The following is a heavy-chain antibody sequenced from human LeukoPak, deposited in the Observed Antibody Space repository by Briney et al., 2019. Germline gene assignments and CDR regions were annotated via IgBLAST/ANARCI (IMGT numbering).Heavy chain of an antibody. CDR2: IRSKAYGGTT. J-gene: IGHJ4*02. CDR1: GFTFGDYA. D-gene: IGHD3-10*01. Sequence: GRSLRPSCTASGFTFGDYAMSWVRQAPGKGLEWVGFIRSKAYGGTTEYAASVKGRFTISRDDSKSIAYLQMNSLKTEDTAVYYCTREVWGVDYWGQGTLVTVSS. V-gene: IGHV3-49*04. CDR3: TREVWGVDY.